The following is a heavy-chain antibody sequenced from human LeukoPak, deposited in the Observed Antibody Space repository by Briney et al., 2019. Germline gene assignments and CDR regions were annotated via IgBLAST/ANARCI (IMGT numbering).Heavy chain of an antibody. Sequence: SETLSLTCAVYGGSFSGYYWSWIRQPPGKGLEWIGENNHSGSTNYNPSLKSRVTISVDTSKNQFSLKLSSVTAADTAVYYCARERVRGYYYYMDVWGKGTTVTVSS. CDR3: ARERVRGYYYYMDV. CDR2: NNHSGST. D-gene: IGHD3-22*01. CDR1: GGSFSGYY. J-gene: IGHJ6*03. V-gene: IGHV4-34*01.